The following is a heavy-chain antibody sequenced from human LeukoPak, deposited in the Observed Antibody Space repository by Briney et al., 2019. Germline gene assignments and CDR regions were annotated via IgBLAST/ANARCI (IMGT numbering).Heavy chain of an antibody. J-gene: IGHJ4*02. Sequence: GGSLRLSCAASGFTFNTYGMHWVRQAPGKGLEWVAVISYDGSNDYYADSVKGRFTISRDNAKNTLYLQMNFLRVEDMAVYYCVRALSGTDDYWGQGTLVTVSS. V-gene: IGHV3-30*03. CDR1: GFTFNTYG. CDR2: ISYDGSND. CDR3: VRALSGTDDY. D-gene: IGHD2-15*01.